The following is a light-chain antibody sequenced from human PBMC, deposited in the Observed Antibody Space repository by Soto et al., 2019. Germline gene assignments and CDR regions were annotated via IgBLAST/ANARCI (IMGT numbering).Light chain of an antibody. CDR3: TSYTSSTPFYV. J-gene: IGLJ1*01. Sequence: QSVLTQPASVSGSPGQSITISCTGTSNDVGAYNYVSWYQQHPGKAPKPMIYDVSIRPSGVSHRFSGSKSGDTASLTISGLQAEDEADYYCTSYTSSTPFYVFGTGTKVTVL. CDR1: SNDVGAYNY. V-gene: IGLV2-14*03. CDR2: DVS.